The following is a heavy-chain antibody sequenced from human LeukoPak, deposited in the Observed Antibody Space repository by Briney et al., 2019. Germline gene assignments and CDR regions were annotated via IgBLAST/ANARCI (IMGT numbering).Heavy chain of an antibody. J-gene: IGHJ4*02. Sequence: SETLSLTCAVYGGSFSGYYWSWIRQPPGKGLEWIGEINHSGSTNYNPSLKGRVTISVDTSKNQFSLKLSSVTAADTAVYYCARARNTRYFDYWGQGTLVTVSS. D-gene: IGHD1-14*01. CDR2: INHSGST. CDR3: ARARNTRYFDY. CDR1: GGSFSGYY. V-gene: IGHV4-34*01.